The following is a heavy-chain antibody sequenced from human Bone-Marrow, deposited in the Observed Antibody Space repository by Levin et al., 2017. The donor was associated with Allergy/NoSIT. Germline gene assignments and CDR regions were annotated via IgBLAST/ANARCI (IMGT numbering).Heavy chain of an antibody. CDR3: RAEAIAAAAIERDS. V-gene: IGHV4-30-4*01. Sequence: PSETLSLTCTVSGASLTSGDFYWSWIRQPPGKGLEWIGYISYSGITFYNPSLKGRLTMSLDTSNNQFSLKLNSVTPADTAIYYCRAEAIAAAAIERDSWCRGTLVTVSS. CDR1: GASLTSGDFY. J-gene: IGHJ4*02. D-gene: IGHD6-13*01. CDR2: ISYSGIT.